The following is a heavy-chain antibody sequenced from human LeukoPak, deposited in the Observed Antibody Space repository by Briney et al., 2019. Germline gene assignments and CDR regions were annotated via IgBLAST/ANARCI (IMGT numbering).Heavy chain of an antibody. J-gene: IGHJ5*02. CDR3: ARIAMVAATQWFDP. Sequence: SETLSLTCTVSGGSISSGSYYWSWIWQPAGKGLEWIGRIYTSGSTNYNPSLKSRVTISVDTSKNQFSLKLSSVTAADTAVYYCARIAMVAATQWFDPWGQGTLVTVSS. CDR1: GGSISSGSYY. D-gene: IGHD2-15*01. CDR2: IYTSGST. V-gene: IGHV4-61*02.